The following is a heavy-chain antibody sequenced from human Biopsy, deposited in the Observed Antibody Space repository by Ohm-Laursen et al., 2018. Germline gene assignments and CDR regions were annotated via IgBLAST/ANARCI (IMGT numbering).Heavy chain of an antibody. CDR3: ARDSGILNYGHFKYYHYYGMDV. J-gene: IGHJ6*02. V-gene: IGHV4-59*02. CDR2: IYYSVMT. D-gene: IGHD4-17*01. Sequence: SDTLSLTCTVSGDSVTKYYWSWIRQPPGKGLEWIGHIYYSVMTNYNPSLQSRVSISVDTSRNQVSLTLSSVTAADTAVYYCARDSGILNYGHFKYYHYYGMDVWGQGTKVTVSS. CDR1: GDSVTKYY.